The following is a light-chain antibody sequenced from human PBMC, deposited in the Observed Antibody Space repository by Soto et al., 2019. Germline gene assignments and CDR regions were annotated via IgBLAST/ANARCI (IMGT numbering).Light chain of an antibody. CDR2: AAS. J-gene: IGKJ4*01. Sequence: EIVVTQSPAALSVSPGERVALSCRASQSVYSNLAWYKQNPGQAPRLLMYAASTRATGIPARFSGSGSGTEFTLTISGLQSEDFAVYYCQQDSSWPLTFGGGTRVEIK. CDR3: QQDSSWPLT. CDR1: QSVYSN. V-gene: IGKV3-15*01.